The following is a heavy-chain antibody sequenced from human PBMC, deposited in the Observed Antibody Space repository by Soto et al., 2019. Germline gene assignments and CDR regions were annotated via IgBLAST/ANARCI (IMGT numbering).Heavy chain of an antibody. CDR2: IYYSGST. V-gene: IGHV4-31*03. D-gene: IGHD1-26*01. J-gene: IGHJ5*02. Sequence: PSETLSLTCTVSGVSISSGGYYWSWIRQHPGKGLEWIGYIYYSGSTYYNPSLKSRVTISVDTSKNQFSLKLSSVTAADTAVYYCARRQLPADWFDPWGQGTLVTVSS. CDR3: ARRQLPADWFDP. CDR1: GVSISSGGYY.